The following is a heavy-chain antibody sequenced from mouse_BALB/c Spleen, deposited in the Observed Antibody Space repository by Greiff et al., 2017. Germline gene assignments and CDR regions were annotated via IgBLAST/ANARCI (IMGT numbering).Heavy chain of an antibody. Sequence: EVHLVESGPSLVKPSQTLSLTCSVTGDSITSGYWNWIRKFPGNKLEYMGYISYSGSTYYNPSLKSRISITRDTSKNQYYLQLNSVTTEDTATYYCAQIWLRREGFAYWGQGTLVTVSA. CDR1: GDSITSGY. CDR2: ISYSGST. V-gene: IGHV3-8*02. D-gene: IGHD2-2*01. CDR3: AQIWLRREGFAY. J-gene: IGHJ3*01.